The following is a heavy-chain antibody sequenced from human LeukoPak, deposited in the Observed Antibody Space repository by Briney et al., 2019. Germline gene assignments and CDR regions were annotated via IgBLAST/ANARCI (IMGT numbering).Heavy chain of an antibody. CDR2: IYYNGIT. CDR3: ARHLYSGYERVFDY. V-gene: IGHV4-59*08. Sequence: PSETLSLTCAVSGGSISSYYWIWIRQPPGKGLEWTGYIYYNGITNYNPSLKSRVTISVATSKNQFSLKLSSVTAADTAVYYCARHLYSGYERVFDYWGQGTLVTVSS. CDR1: GGSISSYY. D-gene: IGHD5-12*01. J-gene: IGHJ4*02.